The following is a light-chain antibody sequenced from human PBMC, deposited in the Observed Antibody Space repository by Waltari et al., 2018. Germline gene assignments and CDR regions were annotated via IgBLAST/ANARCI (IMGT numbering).Light chain of an antibody. CDR2: VIS. V-gene: IGKV1-39*01. Sequence: DIQMTQSPSSLSASVGDRVTITCRASQTINKYLNWYQKKPGRAPKVLISVISYLHTGVPSRFSGSGSGTDFTLTISSLQPEDFATYYCQQYNSYSPYTFGQGTKLEIK. J-gene: IGKJ2*01. CDR1: QTINKY. CDR3: QQYNSYSPYT.